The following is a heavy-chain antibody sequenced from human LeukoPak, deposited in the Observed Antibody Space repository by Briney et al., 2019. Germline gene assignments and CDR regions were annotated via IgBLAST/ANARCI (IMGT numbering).Heavy chain of an antibody. J-gene: IGHJ4*02. CDR1: GFTFSNAW. CDR2: IKTKTDGGTT. V-gene: IGHV3-15*01. Sequence: PGGSLRLSCAASGFTFSNAWMSWVRQPPGKGLEWVGRIKTKTDGGTTDYAAPMKGRFTISRDDSKNTLYLQINSLQTEDTAVYFCATESPYFDYWGRGTLVTVSS. CDR3: ATESPYFDY.